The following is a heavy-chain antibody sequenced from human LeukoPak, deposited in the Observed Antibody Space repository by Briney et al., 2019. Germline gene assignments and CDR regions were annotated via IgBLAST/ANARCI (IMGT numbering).Heavy chain of an antibody. CDR2: IYHSGST. Sequence: PSETLSLTCTVSGGSISSYYWSWIRLPPGKGLEWIGYIYHSGSTNYNPSLKSRVTMSVDTSKNQFSLKLSSVTAADTAVYYCAAYCGTSTCSGEGLDYWGQGTLVTVSS. D-gene: IGHD2-21*01. CDR1: GGSISSYY. V-gene: IGHV4-59*01. J-gene: IGHJ4*02. CDR3: AAYCGTSTCSGEGLDY.